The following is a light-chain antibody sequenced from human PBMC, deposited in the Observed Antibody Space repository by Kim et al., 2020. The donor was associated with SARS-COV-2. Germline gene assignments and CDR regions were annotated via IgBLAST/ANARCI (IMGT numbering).Light chain of an antibody. Sequence: AAVGARVTITCRASQGIRSDLAWYQQKPGKAPKLLIYAASTLQSLVPSRFSGSGSGTDFTLTISSLLPEDFATYYCQQVNNYPLTFGGGTKVDIK. V-gene: IGKV1-9*01. CDR1: QGIRSD. CDR2: AAS. CDR3: QQVNNYPLT. J-gene: IGKJ4*01.